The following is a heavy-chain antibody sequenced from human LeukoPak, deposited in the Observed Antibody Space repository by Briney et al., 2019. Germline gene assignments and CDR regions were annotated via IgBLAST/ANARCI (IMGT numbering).Heavy chain of an antibody. CDR2: MNPNSGNT. CDR3: ARMYYYGSGYGMDV. J-gene: IGHJ6*02. V-gene: IGHV1-8*01. CDR1: GYTFTSYD. Sequence: ASVKVSCKASGYTFTSYDINWVRQATGQGLEWMGWMNPNSGNTGYAQKFQGRVTITADKSTSTAYMELSSLRSEDTAVYYCARMYYYGSGYGMDVWGQGTTVTVSS. D-gene: IGHD3-10*01.